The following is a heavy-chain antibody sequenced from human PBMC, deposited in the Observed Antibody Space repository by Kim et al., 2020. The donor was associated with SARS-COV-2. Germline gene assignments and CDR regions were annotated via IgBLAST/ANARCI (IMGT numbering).Heavy chain of an antibody. D-gene: IGHD3-9*01. J-gene: IGHJ4*02. Sequence: KSRVTITVDTSKNQFSLKLSSVTAADTAVYYCARGRVLRYFDWKQTLGDYWGQGTLVTVSS. CDR3: ARGRVLRYFDWKQTLGDY. V-gene: IGHV4-34*01.